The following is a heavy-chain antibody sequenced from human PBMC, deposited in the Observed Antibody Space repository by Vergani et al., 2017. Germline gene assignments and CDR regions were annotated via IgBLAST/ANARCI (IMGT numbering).Heavy chain of an antibody. J-gene: IGHJ6*02. CDR1: GFTFNHYA. CDR3: AKANPRNSGYDYLYYYHAMDV. CDR2: ISGSGGST. V-gene: IGHV3-23*01. Sequence: EVQLLESGGDLVQPGGSLRLSCAASGFTFNHYAMNWVRQAPGKGLEWVTGISGSGGSTYYAGSLKGRFTIPRDSSKNTLYLQMNSLSAGDTAVYYCAKANPRNSGYDYLYYYHAMDVWGQGTTVTVSS. D-gene: IGHD5-12*01.